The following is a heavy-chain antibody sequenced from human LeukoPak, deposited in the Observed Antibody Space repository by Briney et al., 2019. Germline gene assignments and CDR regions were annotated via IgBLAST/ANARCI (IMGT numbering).Heavy chain of an antibody. V-gene: IGHV1-18*01. CDR1: GYTFTSYG. Sequence: GASVKVFCKASGYTFTSYGISWVRQAPGQGLEWMGWISAYNGNTNYAQKLQGRVTMTTDTSTSTAYMELRSLRSDDTAVYYCARGYRATIFGVVPLVDYWGQGTLVTVSS. D-gene: IGHD3-3*01. J-gene: IGHJ4*02. CDR2: ISAYNGNT. CDR3: ARGYRATIFGVVPLVDY.